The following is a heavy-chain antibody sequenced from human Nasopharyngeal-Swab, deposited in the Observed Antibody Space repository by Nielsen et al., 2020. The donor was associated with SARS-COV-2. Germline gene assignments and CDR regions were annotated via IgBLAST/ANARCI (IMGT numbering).Heavy chain of an antibody. D-gene: IGHD4-17*01. CDR2: ISSSSSTI. CDR1: GFTFSSYS. J-gene: IGHJ4*02. V-gene: IGHV3-48*02. CDR3: ARSDDYGDYVRPTFPFDY. Sequence: GESLKISCVASGFTFSSYSMNWVRQAPGKGLEWVSYISSSSSTIYYADSVKGRFTISRDNAKNSLYLQMNSLRDEDTAVYYCARSDDYGDYVRPTFPFDYWGQGTLVTVSS.